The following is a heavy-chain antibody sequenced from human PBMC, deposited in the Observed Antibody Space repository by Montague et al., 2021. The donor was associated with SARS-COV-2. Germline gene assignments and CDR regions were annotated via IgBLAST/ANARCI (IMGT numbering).Heavy chain of an antibody. CDR2: ISSSGSP. CDR3: ARSRPFHLNYYKGGFDV. Sequence: TLSLTCTVSGDSIKSGNYYWSWIRQPAGKGLEWVGRISSSGSPNSSPSLRGRVIISIDASKNQFSLRLTSLTAADTAVYYCARSRPFHLNYYKGGFDVWGQGAMVAVSS. D-gene: IGHD3-10*01. J-gene: IGHJ3*01. V-gene: IGHV4-61*02. CDR1: GDSIKSGNYY.